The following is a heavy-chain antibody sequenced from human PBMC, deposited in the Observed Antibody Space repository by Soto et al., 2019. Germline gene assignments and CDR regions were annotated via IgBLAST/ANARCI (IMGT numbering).Heavy chain of an antibody. CDR1: GFTFSSYG. CDR3: AKDFSAAECV. D-gene: IGHD6-25*01. J-gene: IGHJ4*02. Sequence: GSLRLSCAASGFTFSSYGMHWVRQAPGKGLEWVAVISYDGSNKYYADSVKGRFTISRDNSKNTLYLQMNSLRAEDTAVYYCAKDFSAAECVWGQGTLVTVSS. V-gene: IGHV3-30*18. CDR2: ISYDGSNK.